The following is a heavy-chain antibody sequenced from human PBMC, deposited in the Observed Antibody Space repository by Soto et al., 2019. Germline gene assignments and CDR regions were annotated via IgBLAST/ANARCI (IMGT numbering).Heavy chain of an antibody. CDR2: IYPGDSDT. D-gene: IGHD2-2*01. V-gene: IGHV5-51*01. CDR1: GYSFASYW. Sequence: PGESLKISCKGSGYSFASYWIARVRQIPGKGLEWMGIIYPGDSDTRYSPSFQGQVTISADKSVSTAYLQWSSLKASDTAMYYCARRGCGGTSCQNWFDPWGQGTLVTVSS. J-gene: IGHJ5*02. CDR3: ARRGCGGTSCQNWFDP.